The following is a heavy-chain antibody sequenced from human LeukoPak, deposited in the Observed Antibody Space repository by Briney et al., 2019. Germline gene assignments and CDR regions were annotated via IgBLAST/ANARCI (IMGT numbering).Heavy chain of an antibody. CDR2: ISAYNGNT. CDR3: ARDEAAAYDYYYYGMDV. CDR1: GYTFTSYG. D-gene: IGHD6-13*01. J-gene: IGHJ6*02. V-gene: IGHV1-18*01. Sequence: ASVKVSCKASGYTFTSYGISWVRQAPGQGLEWMGWISAYNGNTNYAQKLQGRVTMTTDTSTSTAYMELRSLRSDDTAVYYCARDEAAAYDYYYYGMDVWGQGTTVTVSS.